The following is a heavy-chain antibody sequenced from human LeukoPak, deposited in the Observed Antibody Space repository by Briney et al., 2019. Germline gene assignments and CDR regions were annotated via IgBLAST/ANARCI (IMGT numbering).Heavy chain of an antibody. CDR3: ARGYYCSGGSCYDDHWFDP. CDR2: IYTSGST. D-gene: IGHD2-15*01. CDR1: GGSISSGSYY. J-gene: IGHJ5*02. Sequence: PSQTLSLTCTVSGGSISSGSYYWSWIRQPAGKGLEWIGRIYTSGSTNYNPPLKSRVTISVDTSKNQFSLKLSSVTAADTAVYYCARGYYCSGGSCYDDHWFDPWGQGTLVTVSS. V-gene: IGHV4-61*02.